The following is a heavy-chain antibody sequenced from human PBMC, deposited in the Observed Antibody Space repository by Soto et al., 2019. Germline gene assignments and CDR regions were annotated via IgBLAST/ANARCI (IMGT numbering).Heavy chain of an antibody. V-gene: IGHV1-18*01. CDR3: ARVRLGELSSPYYYYGMDV. CDR1: GYTFTSYG. D-gene: IGHD3-16*02. J-gene: IGHJ6*02. Sequence: ASVKVSCKASGYTFTSYGISWVRQAPGQGLEWMGWISAYNGNTNYAQKLQGRVTMTTDTSTSTAYMELRSLRSDDTAVYYCARVRLGELSSPYYYYGMDVWGQGTTVTSP. CDR2: ISAYNGNT.